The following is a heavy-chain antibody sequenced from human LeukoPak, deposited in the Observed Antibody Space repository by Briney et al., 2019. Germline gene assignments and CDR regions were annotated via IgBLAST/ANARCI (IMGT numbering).Heavy chain of an antibody. V-gene: IGHV3-74*01. J-gene: IGHJ4*02. CDR3: ARDYGWPYYFDY. Sequence: GSLRLSCAASGFTFSTYWMHWVRQAPGKGLVWVSRINFDGSSTDYADSVQGRFTISRDNAKNTLYLQMNSLRAEDAAVYYCARDYGWPYYFDYWGQGALVTVSS. D-gene: IGHD2-15*01. CDR2: INFDGSST. CDR1: GFTFSTYW.